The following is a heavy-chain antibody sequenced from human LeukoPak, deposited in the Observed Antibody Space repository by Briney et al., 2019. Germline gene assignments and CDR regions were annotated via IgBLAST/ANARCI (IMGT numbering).Heavy chain of an antibody. CDR1: GFTFSSYA. Sequence: GGSLRLSCAASGFTFSSYAMSWVRQAPGKGLEWVSAISGSGGSTYYADSVKGRFTIPRDNSKNTLYLQMNSLRAEDTAVYYCAKQLLVVAATGGFDPWGQGTLVTVSS. V-gene: IGHV3-23*01. D-gene: IGHD2-15*01. CDR2: ISGSGGST. CDR3: AKQLLVVAATGGFDP. J-gene: IGHJ5*02.